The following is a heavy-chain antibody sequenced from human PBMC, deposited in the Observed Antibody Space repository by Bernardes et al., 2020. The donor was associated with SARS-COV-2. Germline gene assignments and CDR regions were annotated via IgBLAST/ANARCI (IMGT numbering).Heavy chain of an antibody. V-gene: IGHV3-30*02. Sequence: GGSLRLSCAASGFTFSSYAMTWVRQAPGKGLEWVSSITYDGSNQYYADSVKGRFTISRDNSKNTLFLQVNSLRSEDTAVYYCAKELEWNQLEYWGQGSLVTVST. CDR3: AKELEWNQLEY. CDR1: GFTFSSYA. D-gene: IGHD1-1*01. J-gene: IGHJ4*02. CDR2: ITYDGSNQ.